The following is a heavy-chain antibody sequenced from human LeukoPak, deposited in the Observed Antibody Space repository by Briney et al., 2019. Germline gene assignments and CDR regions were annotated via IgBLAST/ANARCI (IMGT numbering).Heavy chain of an antibody. CDR2: INPSGGST. CDR1: GYVFTSHY. Sequence: ASVKVSCKASGYVFTSHYIHWMRQAPGHGLEWMGMINPSGGSTSYAQKFQGRVTMTRDTSTSTVYMELSGLRSEDTAVYYCARDGGDYSNYYWGQGTLVTVSS. V-gene: IGHV1-46*01. J-gene: IGHJ4*02. CDR3: ARDGGDYSNYY. D-gene: IGHD4-11*01.